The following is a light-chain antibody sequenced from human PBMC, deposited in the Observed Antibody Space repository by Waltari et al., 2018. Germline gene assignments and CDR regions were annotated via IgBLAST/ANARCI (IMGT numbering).Light chain of an antibody. CDR3: SSYTSSSTLV. J-gene: IGLJ2*01. CDR1: SSDGGGYNY. CDR2: DVS. V-gene: IGLV2-14*01. Sequence: QSALTQTASVSGSPGQSITISCTGTSSDGGGYNYVSWYQQHPGKAPKLMIYDVSNRPSGVSNRFSGSKSGNTASLTISGLQAEDEADYYCSSYTSSSTLVFGGGTKLTVL.